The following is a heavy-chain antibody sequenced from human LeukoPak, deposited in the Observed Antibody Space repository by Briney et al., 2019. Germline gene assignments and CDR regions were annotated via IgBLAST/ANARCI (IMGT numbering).Heavy chain of an antibody. Sequence: SETLSLTCTVSGGSISSSSYYWGWIRQPPGKGLEWIGSIYYSGSTYYNPSLKSRVTISVDTSKNQFSLKLSSVTAADTAVYYCARDCRYSGRGDAFDIWGQGTMVTVSS. V-gene: IGHV4-39*07. D-gene: IGHD1-26*01. CDR1: GGSISSSSYY. CDR3: ARDCRYSGRGDAFDI. CDR2: IYYSGST. J-gene: IGHJ3*02.